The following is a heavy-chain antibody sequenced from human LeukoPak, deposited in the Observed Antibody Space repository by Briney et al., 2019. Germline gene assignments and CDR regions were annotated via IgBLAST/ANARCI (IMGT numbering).Heavy chain of an antibody. D-gene: IGHD4-11*01. CDR2: IYTSGNT. CDR1: GFTFSSYW. Sequence: PGGSLRLSCAASGFTFSSYWMSWVRQAPGKGLEWVGRIYTSGNTNYNPSLKSRVTISVDTSKNQFSLKLSSVTAADTAVYYCVRDDYSTRFDPWGQGTLVTVSS. CDR3: VRDDYSTRFDP. J-gene: IGHJ5*02. V-gene: IGHV4-4*09.